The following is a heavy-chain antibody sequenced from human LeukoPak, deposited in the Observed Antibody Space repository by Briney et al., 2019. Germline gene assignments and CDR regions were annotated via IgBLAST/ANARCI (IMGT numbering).Heavy chain of an antibody. D-gene: IGHD1-1*01. CDR2: TYYRSKWYN. V-gene: IGHV6-1*01. CDR1: GDSFSNNSAA. J-gene: IGHJ4*02. CDR3: ARARTGTPYFDY. Sequence: SQTLSLTYAISGDSFSNNSAAWNWVRQSPSRGVEWLGRTYYRSKWYNDYAVSVTSRITINPDTSKNQFSLQLNSVTPEDTAVYYCARARTGTPYFDYWGQGTLVTVSS.